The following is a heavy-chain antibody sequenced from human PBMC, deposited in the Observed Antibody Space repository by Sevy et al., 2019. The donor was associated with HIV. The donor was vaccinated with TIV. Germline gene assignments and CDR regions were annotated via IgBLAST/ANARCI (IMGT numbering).Heavy chain of an antibody. V-gene: IGHV3-9*01. Sequence: GGSLRLSCAVSGFMFDAYAMHWVRQSPGKGLEWVSSISWNGENMGYADFVKGRFTISRDNAEKSLYLQMNGLRVEDTALFYCVKGMDSAGKYVNFDSWGQGTLVTVSS. CDR3: VKGMDSAGKYVNFDS. J-gene: IGHJ4*02. D-gene: IGHD3-22*01. CDR1: GFMFDAYA. CDR2: ISWNGENM.